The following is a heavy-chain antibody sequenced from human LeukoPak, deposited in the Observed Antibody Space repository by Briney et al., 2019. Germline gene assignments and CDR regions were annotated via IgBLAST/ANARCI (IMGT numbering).Heavy chain of an antibody. D-gene: IGHD5-24*01. V-gene: IGHV4-59*01. Sequence: SETLSLTCTVSGGSISSYYWSWIRQPLGKGLEWIGYIYYSGSTNYNPSLKSRVAISVDTSKNQFSLKLSSVTAADTAVYYCARGDPDTNYYFDYWGQGTLVTVSS. CDR3: ARGDPDTNYYFDY. J-gene: IGHJ4*02. CDR2: IYYSGST. CDR1: GGSISSYY.